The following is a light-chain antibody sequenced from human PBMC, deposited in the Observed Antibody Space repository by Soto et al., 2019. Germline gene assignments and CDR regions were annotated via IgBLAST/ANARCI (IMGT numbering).Light chain of an antibody. V-gene: IGLV2-14*03. J-gene: IGLJ1*01. Sequence: QSALTQPASVSVSPGQSITISCTGTSTDIGRYNYVSWYQQHPGKAPKLMIYDVSNRPSGVSNRFSGSKSGNTASLTISGLQAEDEADYYCSSYTSSSTYVFGTGTKLTVL. CDR1: STDIGRYNY. CDR3: SSYTSSSTYV. CDR2: DVS.